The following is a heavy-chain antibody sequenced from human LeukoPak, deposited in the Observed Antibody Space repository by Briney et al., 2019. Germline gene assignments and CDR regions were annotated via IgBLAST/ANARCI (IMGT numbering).Heavy chain of an antibody. CDR2: IYTSGST. CDR1: AGSISSYY. V-gene: IGHV4-4*07. CDR3: ATSRYDFTGRYYSGMHV. D-gene: IGHD3-3*01. Sequence: SETLSLTCTVSAGSISSYYWSWIRQPAGKGLEWIGRIYTSGSTNYNPSLKSRVTMSVDTSKNQFSLNLTSVTAADTAVYYRATSRYDFTGRYYSGMHVWGQGTTVTVSS. J-gene: IGHJ6*02.